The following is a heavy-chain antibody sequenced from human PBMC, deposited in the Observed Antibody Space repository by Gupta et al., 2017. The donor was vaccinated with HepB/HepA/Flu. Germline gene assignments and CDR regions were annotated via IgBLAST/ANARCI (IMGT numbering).Heavy chain of an antibody. CDR3: ARDLFRNGYNSGFDY. D-gene: IGHD5-12*01. J-gene: IGHJ4*02. CDR2: ISSSGYII. CDR1: GFTFSDYE. V-gene: IGHV3-48*03. Sequence: EVQLVESGGGFVQPGGSLRLSCAAQGFTFSDYEMNLVRQAPGKGLEWVSYISSSGYIIYYTDSVKGRFTISRDNAKNSLYLQMNSLRVEDTAVYYCARDLFRNGYNSGFDYWGQGTLVTVSS.